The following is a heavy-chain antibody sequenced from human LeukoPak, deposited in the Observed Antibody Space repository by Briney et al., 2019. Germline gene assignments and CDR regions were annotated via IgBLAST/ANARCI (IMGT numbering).Heavy chain of an antibody. J-gene: IGHJ4*02. Sequence: SVKVSCKASGGTFSSYAISWVRQAPGQGLEWMGRIIPIFGTANYAQKFQGRVTITTDESTSTAYMELSSLRSEDTAVYYCLIVVTAVYYFDYWGQGTLVTVSP. CDR2: IIPIFGTA. V-gene: IGHV1-69*05. D-gene: IGHD2-21*02. CDR3: LIVVTAVYYFDY. CDR1: GGTFSSYA.